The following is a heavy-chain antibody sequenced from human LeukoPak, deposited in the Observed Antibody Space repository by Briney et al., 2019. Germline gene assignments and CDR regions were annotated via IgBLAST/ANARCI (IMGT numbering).Heavy chain of an antibody. Sequence: SETLSLTCTVSSGSISPYYWSWIRQPPGKGLEWIGEINHSGSTNYNPSLKSRVTISVDTSKNQFSLKLSSVTAADTAVYYCARGPLNRYSYGYGYWGQGTLVTVSS. J-gene: IGHJ4*02. CDR2: INHSGST. D-gene: IGHD5-18*01. CDR1: SGSISPYY. V-gene: IGHV4-34*01. CDR3: ARGPLNRYSYGYGY.